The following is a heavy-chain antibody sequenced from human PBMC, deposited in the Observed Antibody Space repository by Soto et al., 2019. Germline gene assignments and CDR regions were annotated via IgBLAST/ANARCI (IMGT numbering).Heavy chain of an antibody. Sequence: SETLSLTCTVSGCSISSYYWSWIRQPPGKGLEWIGYIYYSGSTNYNPSLKSRVTISVDTSKNQFSLKLSSVTAADTAVYYCARVRGGSSSWYYFDYWGQGTLVTVSS. CDR3: ARVRGGSSSWYYFDY. CDR2: IYYSGST. V-gene: IGHV4-59*01. J-gene: IGHJ4*02. CDR1: GCSISSYY. D-gene: IGHD6-13*01.